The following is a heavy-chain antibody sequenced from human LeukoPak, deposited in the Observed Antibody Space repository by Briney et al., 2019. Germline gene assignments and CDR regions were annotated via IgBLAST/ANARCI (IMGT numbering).Heavy chain of an antibody. D-gene: IGHD2-8*01. CDR2: IKQDGSEK. Sequence: GGSLRLSCAASGFTFSSYWMSWVRQAPGKGLEWVANIKQDGSEKYYVDSVKGRFTISRDNSKNTLYLQMNSLRAEDTAVYYCAKDPDCTSGVCYTFFDYWGQGTLVTVSS. J-gene: IGHJ4*02. CDR3: AKDPDCTSGVCYTFFDY. CDR1: GFTFSSYW. V-gene: IGHV3-7*03.